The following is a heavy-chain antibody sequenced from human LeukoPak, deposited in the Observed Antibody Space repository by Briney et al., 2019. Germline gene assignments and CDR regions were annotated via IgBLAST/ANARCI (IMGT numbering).Heavy chain of an antibody. CDR3: ARGGSYSDS. CDR2: ISSNGGST. D-gene: IGHD3-16*01. V-gene: IGHV3-64*01. J-gene: IGHJ4*02. CDR1: GFTFSSYA. Sequence: GGSLRLSCAASGFTFSSYAMHWVRQAPGKGLEYVSAISSNGGSTYYANSVKGRFTISRDNSKNTLYLQMGSLRAEVMAVYYCARGGSYSDSWGQGTLVTVSS.